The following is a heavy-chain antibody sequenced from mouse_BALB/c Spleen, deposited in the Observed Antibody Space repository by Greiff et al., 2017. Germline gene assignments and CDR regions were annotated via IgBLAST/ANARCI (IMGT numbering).Heavy chain of an antibody. CDR3: ARGYDGYYEAY. CDR1: GFNIKDTY. CDR2: IDPANGNT. D-gene: IGHD2-3*01. V-gene: IGHV14-3*02. Sequence: SGAELVKPGASVKLSCTASGFNIKDTYMHWVKQRPEQGLEWIGRIDPANGNTKYDPKFQGKATITADTSSNTAYLQLSSLTSEDTAVYYCARGYDGYYEAYWGQGTLVTVSA. J-gene: IGHJ3*01.